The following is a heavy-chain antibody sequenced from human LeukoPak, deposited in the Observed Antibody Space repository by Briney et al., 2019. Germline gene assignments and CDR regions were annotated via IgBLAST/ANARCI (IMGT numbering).Heavy chain of an antibody. V-gene: IGHV5-51*01. CDR2: IYPGDSDT. D-gene: IGHD3-22*01. CDR1: GYSFTSYW. CDR3: ARLGTWYYYDRPAVDDAFDI. Sequence: GESLKISCKGSGYSFTSYWIGWVRQMPGKGLEWMGIIYPGDSDTRYSPSFQGQVTISADKSISTAYLQWSSLKASDTAMYYCARLGTWYYYDRPAVDDAFDIWGQGTMVTVSS. J-gene: IGHJ3*02.